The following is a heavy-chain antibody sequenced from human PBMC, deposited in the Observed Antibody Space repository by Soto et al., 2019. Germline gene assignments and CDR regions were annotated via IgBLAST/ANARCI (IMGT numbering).Heavy chain of an antibody. V-gene: IGHV1-69*04. Sequence: SVKVSCKASGGTFSSYTISWLLQAPGQGLEWMGRIIPILGIANYAQKFQGRVTITADKSTSTAYMELSSLRSEDTAVYYCAREGYDILTGSYYFDYWGQGTLVTVSS. CDR2: IIPILGIA. D-gene: IGHD3-9*01. CDR1: GGTFSSYT. J-gene: IGHJ4*02. CDR3: AREGYDILTGSYYFDY.